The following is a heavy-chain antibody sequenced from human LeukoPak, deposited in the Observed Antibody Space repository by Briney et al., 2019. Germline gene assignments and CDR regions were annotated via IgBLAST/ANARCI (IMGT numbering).Heavy chain of an antibody. Sequence: SVKVSCKASGGTFSSYAISWVRQAPGQGLEWMGGIIPIFGTANYAQKFQGRVTITTDESTSTAYTELSSLRSEDTAVYYCARGLYSSSSAPYFDYWGQGTLVTVSS. CDR2: IIPIFGTA. J-gene: IGHJ4*02. CDR3: ARGLYSSSSAPYFDY. D-gene: IGHD6-6*01. V-gene: IGHV1-69*05. CDR1: GGTFSSYA.